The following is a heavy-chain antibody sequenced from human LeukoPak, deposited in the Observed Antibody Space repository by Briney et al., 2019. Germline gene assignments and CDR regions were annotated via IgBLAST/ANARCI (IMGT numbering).Heavy chain of an antibody. CDR1: GFTFSSYA. J-gene: IGHJ4*02. Sequence: PGGSLRLSCAASGFTFSSYAMSWVRQAPGKGLEWVSAISGSGGSTYYADSVKGRFTISRDNSKNTLYLQMNSLRAEDTAVYYCARDGASVLWGYFDYWGQGTLVTVSS. CDR2: ISGSGGST. CDR3: ARDGASVLWGYFDY. V-gene: IGHV3-23*01. D-gene: IGHD2-8*01.